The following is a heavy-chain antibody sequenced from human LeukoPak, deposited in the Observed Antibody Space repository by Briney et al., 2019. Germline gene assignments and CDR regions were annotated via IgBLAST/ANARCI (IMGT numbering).Heavy chain of an antibody. Sequence: SQTLSLTCTVSGGSISSGSYYWSWIRQPAGKGLEWIGRIYTSGSTSYNPSLKSRVTISVDTSKNQFSLKLSSVTAADTAVYYCARSGHYYDSSGYYSYYFDYWGQGTPVTVSS. J-gene: IGHJ4*02. V-gene: IGHV4-61*02. CDR2: IYTSGST. CDR1: GGSISSGSYY. D-gene: IGHD3-22*01. CDR3: ARSGHYYDSSGYYSYYFDY.